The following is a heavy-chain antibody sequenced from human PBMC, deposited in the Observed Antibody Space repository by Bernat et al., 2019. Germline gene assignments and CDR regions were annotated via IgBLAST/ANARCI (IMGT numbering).Heavy chain of an antibody. CDR3: ESLYGDRLGGDY. CDR1: GFTFSSYG. D-gene: IGHD4-17*01. CDR2: ISYDGSNK. J-gene: IGHJ4*02. Sequence: QVQLVESGGGVVQPGRSLRLSCAASGFTFSSYGMHWVRQAPGKGLEWVAVISYDGSNKYYADSVKGRFTISRDNSKNTLYLQMNSLRAEDTAVYYCESLYGDRLGGDYWGQGTLVTVSS. V-gene: IGHV3-30*03.